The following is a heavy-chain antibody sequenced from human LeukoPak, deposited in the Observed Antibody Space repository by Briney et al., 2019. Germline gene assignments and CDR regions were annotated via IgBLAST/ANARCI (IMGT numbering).Heavy chain of an antibody. D-gene: IGHD6-13*01. J-gene: IGHJ6*02. V-gene: IGHV3-30-3*01. CDR1: GFTFSSYA. CDR3: ARELYSSPPLIYYYGMDV. Sequence: GGSLRLSCAASGFTFSSYAMHWVRQAPGKGLEGVAVISYDGSNKYYADSVKGRFTISRDNSKNTLYLQMNSLRAEDTAVYYCARELYSSPPLIYYYGMDVWGQGTTVTVSS. CDR2: ISYDGSNK.